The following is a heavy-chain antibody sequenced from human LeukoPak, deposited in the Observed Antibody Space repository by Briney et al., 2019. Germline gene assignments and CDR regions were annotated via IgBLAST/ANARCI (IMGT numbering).Heavy chain of an antibody. J-gene: IGHJ4*02. Sequence: SETLSLTCTVSGGSISSSSYYWGWIRQPPGKGLEWIGSIYYSGSTYYNPSLKSRVTISVDTSKNQFSLKLSSVTAADTAVYYCARGVQVYYDSSGSLDYWGQGTLVTVSS. V-gene: IGHV4-39*07. D-gene: IGHD3-22*01. CDR1: GGSISSSSYY. CDR2: IYYSGST. CDR3: ARGVQVYYDSSGSLDY.